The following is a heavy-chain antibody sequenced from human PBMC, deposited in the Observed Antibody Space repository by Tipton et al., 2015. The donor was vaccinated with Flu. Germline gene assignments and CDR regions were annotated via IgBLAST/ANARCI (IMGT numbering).Heavy chain of an antibody. D-gene: IGHD3-10*01. CDR3: ARGVRPSNMVGGVINWFDP. CDR1: GGSISSYY. CDR2: IHYTGST. Sequence: LRLSCNVSGGSISSYYWSWIRQPPGKGLEWIGCIHYTGSTKYNPSLKSRVTLSVDTSKNQFSLKVPSVNAADPAVYYCARGVRPSNMVGGVINWFDPWGQGTLVTVSS. J-gene: IGHJ5*02. V-gene: IGHV4-59*01.